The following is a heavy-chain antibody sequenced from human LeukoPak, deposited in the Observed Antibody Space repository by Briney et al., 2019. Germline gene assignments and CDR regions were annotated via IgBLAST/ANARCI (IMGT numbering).Heavy chain of an antibody. Sequence: ASVKVSCKASGYTFSDQYIHWVRQSPGQGLEWMGWINPNSGDTDYAQKFQGRVTMTTDTSISTAYIELTSLRSDDTAVYYCASYSTSSGDAFDIWGQGTLVTVSS. D-gene: IGHD6-6*01. CDR1: GYTFSDQY. J-gene: IGHJ3*02. CDR3: ASYSTSSGDAFDI. V-gene: IGHV1-2*02. CDR2: INPNSGDT.